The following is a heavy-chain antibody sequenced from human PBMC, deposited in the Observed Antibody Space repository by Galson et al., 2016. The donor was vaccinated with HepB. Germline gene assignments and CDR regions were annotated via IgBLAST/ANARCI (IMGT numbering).Heavy chain of an antibody. CDR3: ARSGYNSGYLDV. D-gene: IGHD5-18*01. Sequence: SLRLSCAASGVTVSNNYMTWVRQTPGMGLEWVSVIYASGDKYYTDSGKGRFTISSDNSKNTLYLQMNNLRAEELAVYYCARSGYNSGYLDVGGQGTQVTVSS. V-gene: IGHV3-53*01. CDR2: IYASGDK. J-gene: IGHJ4*02. CDR1: GVTVSNNY.